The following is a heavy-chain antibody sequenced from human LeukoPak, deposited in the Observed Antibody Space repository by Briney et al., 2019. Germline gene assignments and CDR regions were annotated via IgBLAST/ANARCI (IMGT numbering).Heavy chain of an antibody. V-gene: IGHV4-59*01. J-gene: IGHJ4*02. CDR2: IYYSGST. Sequence: SETLSLTCTVSGGSISSYYWSWIRQPPGNGLEWIGYIYYSGSTNYNPSLKSRVTISVDTSKNQFSLKMSSVTGADTAVYYCARSVPPYYDYVWGSYREFDYWGQGTLVTVSS. D-gene: IGHD3-16*02. CDR1: GGSISSYY. CDR3: ARSVPPYYDYVWGSYREFDY.